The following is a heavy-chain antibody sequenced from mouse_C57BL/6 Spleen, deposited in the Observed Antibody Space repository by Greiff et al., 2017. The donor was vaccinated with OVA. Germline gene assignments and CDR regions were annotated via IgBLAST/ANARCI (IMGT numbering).Heavy chain of an antibody. CDR3: ASHEGRLAWFAY. CDR1: GYTFTDYY. Sequence: EVQLQQSGPELVKPGASVKISCKASGYTFTDYYMNWVKQSHGKSLEWIGDINPNNGGTSYNQKFKGKATLTVDKSSSTAYMELRSLTSEDSAVYYCASHEGRLAWFAYWGQGTLVTVSA. D-gene: IGHD3-3*01. V-gene: IGHV1-26*01. CDR2: INPNNGGT. J-gene: IGHJ3*01.